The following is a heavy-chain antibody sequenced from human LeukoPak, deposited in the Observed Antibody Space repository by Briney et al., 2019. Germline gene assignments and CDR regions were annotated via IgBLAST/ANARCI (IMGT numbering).Heavy chain of an antibody. CDR3: ARDGVPTTTYYYGSGILFDY. J-gene: IGHJ4*02. CDR2: ISGSGTTI. V-gene: IGHV3-48*03. D-gene: IGHD3-10*01. CDR1: GFTFSSYE. Sequence: GGSLRLSCAASGFTFSSYEMNWVRQAPGKGLEWVSYISGSGTTIYYADSVKGRFTVSRDNAKNSLYLQMNSLRAEDTAVYYCARDGVPTTTYYYGSGILFDYWGQGTLVTVSS.